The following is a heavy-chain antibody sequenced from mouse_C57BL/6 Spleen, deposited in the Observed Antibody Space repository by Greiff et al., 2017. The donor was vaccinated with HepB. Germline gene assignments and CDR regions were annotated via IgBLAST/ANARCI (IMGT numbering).Heavy chain of an antibody. CDR1: GYTFTSYG. CDR2: IYPRSGNT. Sequence: VNVVESGAELVRPGASVKLSCKASGYTFTSYGISWVKQRTGQGLEWIGEIYPRSGNTYYNEKFKGKATLTADKSSSTAYMELRSLTSEDSAVYFSARGITTVPDYWGQGTTLTVSS. V-gene: IGHV1-81*01. J-gene: IGHJ2*01. CDR3: ARGITTVPDY. D-gene: IGHD1-1*01.